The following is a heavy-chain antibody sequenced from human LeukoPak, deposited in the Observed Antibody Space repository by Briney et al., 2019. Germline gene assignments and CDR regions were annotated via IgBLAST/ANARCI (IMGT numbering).Heavy chain of an antibody. V-gene: IGHV3-7*04. CDR3: ARVTPTGYYDVDY. CDR1: GFTFSSYW. CDR2: IKHDGSDK. J-gene: IGHJ4*02. D-gene: IGHD1-26*01. Sequence: GGSLRLSCAASGFTFSSYWMSWVRQAPGKGLEWVANIKHDGSDKYYVDSVKGRFTISRDNAENSLYLQMNSLRDEDTAVYYCARVTPTGYYDVDYWGQGTLVTVSS.